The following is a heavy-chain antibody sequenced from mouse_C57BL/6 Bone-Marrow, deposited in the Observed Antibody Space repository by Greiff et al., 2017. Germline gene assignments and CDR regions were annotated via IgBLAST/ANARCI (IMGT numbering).Heavy chain of an antibody. V-gene: IGHV14-2*01. Sequence: VQLQQSGAELVKPGASVTLSCTASGFNIKDYYMHWVKQRTEQGLEWIGRIDPEDGETTYAPKFPGQATITADTSSNTAYLQLSSLTSEDTAVYYCARSYPRGYWGQGTTLTVSA. CDR1: GFNIKDYY. D-gene: IGHD5-1*01. CDR2: IDPEDGET. CDR3: ARSYPRGY. J-gene: IGHJ2*01.